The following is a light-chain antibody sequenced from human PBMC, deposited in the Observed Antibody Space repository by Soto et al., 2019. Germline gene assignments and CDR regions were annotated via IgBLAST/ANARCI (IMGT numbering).Light chain of an antibody. Sequence: EIVLTQSPATLSVSPGERAILSCRASQSVRSNLAWYQQKPGQAPRLLIYGASTGATDIPARFSGSGSEKEFTLTINSLQSDDFAVYYCHQYSDWPLTFGGGTKV. CDR3: HQYSDWPLT. CDR2: GAS. CDR1: QSVRSN. J-gene: IGKJ4*01. V-gene: IGKV3-15*01.